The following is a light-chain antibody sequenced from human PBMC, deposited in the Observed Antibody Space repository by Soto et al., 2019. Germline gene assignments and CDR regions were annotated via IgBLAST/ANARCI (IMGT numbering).Light chain of an antibody. J-gene: IGKJ2*01. CDR2: KAS. CDR1: QSISNW. CDR3: QQDVSSPYT. V-gene: IGKV1-5*03. Sequence: DIQMTQSPSTLSAGIGDRVTITCRASQSISNWLAWYQQKPGQAPKLLMYKASTLQSGVPSRFSGSGSGTEFSLTISSLQPDDFATYFCQQDVSSPYTFGQGTKLEI.